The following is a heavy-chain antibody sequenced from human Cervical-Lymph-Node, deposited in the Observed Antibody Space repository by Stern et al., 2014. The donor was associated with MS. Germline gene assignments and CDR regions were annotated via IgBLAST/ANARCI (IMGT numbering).Heavy chain of an antibody. V-gene: IGHV3-30*04. CDR1: GFTFSSYA. CDR3: ARPYWPLRLAAAGFDY. D-gene: IGHD6-13*01. J-gene: IGHJ4*02. CDR2: IAYDGSNK. Sequence: DQLVESGGGVVQPGRSLRLSCAASGFTFSSYAIHWVRQAPGKGLEWVAVIAYDGSNKYYADSVKGRFSISRDNSKNTLYLQMNSLRAEDTAVYYCARPYWPLRLAAAGFDYWGQGTLVTVSS.